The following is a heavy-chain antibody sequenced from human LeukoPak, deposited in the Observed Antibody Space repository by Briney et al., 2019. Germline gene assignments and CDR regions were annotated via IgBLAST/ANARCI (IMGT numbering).Heavy chain of an antibody. CDR2: IYYSGST. J-gene: IGHJ4*02. D-gene: IGHD4-17*01. CDR3: ARNYGDFLLFDY. CDR1: GGSISSYY. V-gene: IGHV4-59*01. Sequence: SETLSLTCTVSGGSISSYYWSWIRQPPGKGLEWIGYIYYSGSTNYNPSLKSRVTISVDTSKNQFSLKLSSVTAADTAVYYCARNYGDFLLFDYWGQGTLVTVSS.